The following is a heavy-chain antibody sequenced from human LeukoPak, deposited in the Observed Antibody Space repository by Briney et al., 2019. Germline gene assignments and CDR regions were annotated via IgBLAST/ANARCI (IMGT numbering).Heavy chain of an antibody. Sequence: PGESLKISCKHSEYSLPNYCIGWVRQMPGKGLEWMGIIYPDDSDTRYSPSFQGQVTISADRSISTAYLQWNSLKASDSAMYYCAIGRGGQQLGDYWGQGTLVTVSS. CDR2: IYPDDSDT. CDR3: AIGRGGQQLGDY. V-gene: IGHV5-51*01. D-gene: IGHD6-13*01. J-gene: IGHJ4*02. CDR1: EYSLPNYC.